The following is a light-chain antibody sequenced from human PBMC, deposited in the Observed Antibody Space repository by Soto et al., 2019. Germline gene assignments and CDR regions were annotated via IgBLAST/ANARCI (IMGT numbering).Light chain of an antibody. CDR2: GAS. Sequence: EIVLTQSPGTLSLSPGERATLSCRASQSVYNTYLGWYQQKPGQAPRLLIYGASSRTTGTTDRFNGGGSGTEFTLTITRLEPEYFGVYYCQQYGSSPATFGQGTKVEF. V-gene: IGKV3-20*01. CDR1: QSVYNTY. CDR3: QQYGSSPAT. J-gene: IGKJ2*01.